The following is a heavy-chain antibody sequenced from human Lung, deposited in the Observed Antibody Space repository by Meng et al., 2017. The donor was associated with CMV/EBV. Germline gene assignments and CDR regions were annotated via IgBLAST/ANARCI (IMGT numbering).Heavy chain of an antibody. CDR2: MNPNRGNT. D-gene: IGHD2/OR15-2a*01. CDR3: ARGQVQCSTINCHDYRFSGMDV. V-gene: IGHV1-8*01. Sequence: SVKVFCXASGYTFSNYDIIWVRQASGQGLEWVGWMNPNRGNTAYAEKFQGRVTMTRDTSTSIAYMELSSLRSGDTAVYYCARGQVQCSTINCHDYRFSGMDVWGQGTTVTVSS. CDR1: GYTFSNYD. J-gene: IGHJ6*02.